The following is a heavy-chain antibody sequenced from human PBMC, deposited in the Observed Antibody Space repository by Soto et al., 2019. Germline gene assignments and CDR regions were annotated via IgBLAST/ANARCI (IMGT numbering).Heavy chain of an antibody. CDR1: GFTFSSYG. D-gene: IGHD3-3*01. CDR3: VRDKNSDFWSGYSTGWRYYYYGMDV. CDR2: IWYDGSNK. J-gene: IGHJ6*02. V-gene: IGHV3-33*01. Sequence: LRLSCAASGFTFSSYGMHWVRQAPGKGLEWVAVIWYDGSNKYYADSVKGRFTISRDNSKNTLYLQMNSRRAEDRAVYYCVRDKNSDFWSGYSTGWRYYYYGMDVWGQRTTVTVSS.